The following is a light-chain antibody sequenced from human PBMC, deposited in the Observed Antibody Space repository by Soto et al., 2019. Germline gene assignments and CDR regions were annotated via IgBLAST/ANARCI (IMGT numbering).Light chain of an antibody. Sequence: PGERVTLSCRASQSVNSTYLTWYRQKPGQAPGLLICGASTRATGIPARFSGSGSGTDFALTISSLQPEDFAVYYCQQDYKFLTFGGGTKV. J-gene: IGKJ4*01. V-gene: IGKV3D-7*01. CDR3: QQDYKFLT. CDR2: GAS. CDR1: QSVNSTY.